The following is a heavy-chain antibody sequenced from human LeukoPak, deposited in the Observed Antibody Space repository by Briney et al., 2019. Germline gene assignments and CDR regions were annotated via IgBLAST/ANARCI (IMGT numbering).Heavy chain of an antibody. CDR3: ASTSGSYFEYYFDY. D-gene: IGHD1-26*01. J-gene: IGHJ4*02. CDR1: GGSISSYY. CDR2: IYTSGST. V-gene: IGHV4-4*07. Sequence: SETLSLTCTVSGGSISSYYWSWIRQSAGKGLEWIGRIYTSGSTNYNPSLKSRVTMSVDTSKNQFSLKLSSVTAADTAIYYCASTSGSYFEYYFDYWGQGTLVTVSS.